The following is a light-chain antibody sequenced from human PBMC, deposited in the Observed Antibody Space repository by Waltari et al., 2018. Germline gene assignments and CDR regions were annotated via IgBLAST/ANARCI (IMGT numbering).Light chain of an antibody. CDR1: NIGSKS. J-gene: IGLJ2*01. CDR3: QVWDSSSDHVV. Sequence: SYVLTQPPSVSVAPSKTASITCGGKNIGSKSVQWYQRKAGQAPELVIFYNDDRPSGIPERFSGSNSGNTATLTISRVEAGDEADYYCQVWDSSSDHVVFGGGTKLTVL. V-gene: IGLV3-21*04. CDR2: YND.